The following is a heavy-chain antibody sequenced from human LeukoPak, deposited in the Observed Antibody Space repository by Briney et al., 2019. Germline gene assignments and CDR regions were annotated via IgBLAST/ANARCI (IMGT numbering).Heavy chain of an antibody. V-gene: IGHV3-30*02. J-gene: IGHJ4*02. CDR1: RFIFSSSG. D-gene: IGHD1-26*01. CDR2: IRYDGSDK. CDR3: ARDSSVGAAYFDF. Sequence: GGSLRLSCAASRFIFSSSGMHWVRQAPGKGLEWVAYIRYDGSDKYYVDSVKGRFTISRDNSKNTLNLQMNSLRPDDTAVYYCARDSSVGAAYFDFWGQGALVTVSS.